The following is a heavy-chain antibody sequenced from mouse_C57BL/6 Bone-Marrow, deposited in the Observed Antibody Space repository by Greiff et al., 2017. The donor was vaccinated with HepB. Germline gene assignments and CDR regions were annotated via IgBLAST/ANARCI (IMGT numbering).Heavy chain of an antibody. J-gene: IGHJ2*01. V-gene: IGHV5-4*01. CDR1: GFTFSSYA. CDR3: ARDCDGYFYYFDY. D-gene: IGHD2-3*01. CDR2: ISDGGSYT. Sequence: EVQLVESGGGLVKPGGSLKLSCAASGFTFSSYAMSWVRQTPEKRLEWVATISDGGSYTYYPDNVKGRFTISRDNAKNNLYLQMSHLKSEDTAIYYCARDCDGYFYYFDYWGQGTTLTVSS.